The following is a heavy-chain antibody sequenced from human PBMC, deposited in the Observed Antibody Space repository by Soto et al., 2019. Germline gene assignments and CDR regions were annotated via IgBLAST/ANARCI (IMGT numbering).Heavy chain of an antibody. J-gene: IGHJ6*02. Sequence: SETLSLTCAVYGGSFSGYYWSWIRQPPGKGLEWIGEINHSGSTSYNPSLKSRVTISVDTSKNQFSLKLSSVTAADTAVYYCATDILTGYYDGMDVWGQGTTVTVSS. CDR3: ATDILTGYYDGMDV. CDR1: GGSFSGYY. V-gene: IGHV4-34*01. CDR2: INHSGST. D-gene: IGHD3-9*01.